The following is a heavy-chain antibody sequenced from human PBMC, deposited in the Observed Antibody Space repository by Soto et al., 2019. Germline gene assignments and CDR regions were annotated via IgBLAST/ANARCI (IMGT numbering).Heavy chain of an antibody. CDR1: GYTFTDYY. Sequence: ASVKVSCKATGYTFTDYYMHWVRQAPGQGLEWMGWVNPNSGGTRYAQRFQEWVTMTTDTAINTAYMELRRLKSGDTAVYYCTREMGSYFNYGMDVWGQGTTVTVSS. V-gene: IGHV1-2*04. CDR3: TREMGSYFNYGMDV. CDR2: VNPNSGGT. D-gene: IGHD2-8*01. J-gene: IGHJ6*02.